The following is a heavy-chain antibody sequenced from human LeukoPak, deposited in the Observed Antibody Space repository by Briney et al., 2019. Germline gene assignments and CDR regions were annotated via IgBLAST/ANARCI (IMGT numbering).Heavy chain of an antibody. CDR1: GGSFSGYY. Sequence: SETLSLTCAVYGGSFSGYYWSWVRQSPGEGLEWVGEINDRGNTNSNPSLKSRVTISVDPSKTQVPLKLSSVTAADTAVFYCARGRAEIFGVIIPGRYNYYYMDVWGKGTTVTVSS. J-gene: IGHJ6*03. CDR2: INDRGNT. V-gene: IGHV4-34*01. D-gene: IGHD3-3*01. CDR3: ARGRAEIFGVIIPGRYNYYYMDV.